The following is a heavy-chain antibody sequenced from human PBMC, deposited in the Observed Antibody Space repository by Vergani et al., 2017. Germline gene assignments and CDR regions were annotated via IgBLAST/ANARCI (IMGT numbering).Heavy chain of an antibody. J-gene: IGHJ4*02. Sequence: EVQLLESGGGLKQPGGSVRLSCAASGFTFSTYAMHWVRQAPGKGLEWVSALTGGGGSTYYADSFKGRFIISRDNSRDTLYLQMNSLRPEDTATYYCVKDAVSYENFFDSWGQGTLVTVSS. D-gene: IGHD1-26*01. CDR1: GFTFSTYA. CDR2: LTGGGGST. V-gene: IGHV3-23*01. CDR3: VKDAVSYENFFDS.